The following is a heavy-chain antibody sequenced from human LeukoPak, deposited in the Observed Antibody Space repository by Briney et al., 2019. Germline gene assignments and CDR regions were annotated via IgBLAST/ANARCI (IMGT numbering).Heavy chain of an antibody. D-gene: IGHD3-22*01. V-gene: IGHV4-59*08. CDR3: ARHDTTYYYDSSGYALDY. CDR2: IYYSGNT. J-gene: IGHJ4*02. CDR1: GGSISSYY. Sequence: SETLSLTCTVSGGSISSYYWSWIRQPPGKGLEWIGYIYYSGNTNYNPSLKSRVTISVDTSKNQFSLKLSSVTAADTAVYYCARHDTTYYYDSSGYALDYWDQGTLVTVSS.